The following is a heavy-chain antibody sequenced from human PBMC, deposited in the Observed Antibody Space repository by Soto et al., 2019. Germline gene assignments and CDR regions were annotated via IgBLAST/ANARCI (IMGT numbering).Heavy chain of an antibody. Sequence: QVHLQESGPGLVKPSEILSLTCTVSGGAISTYYWTWIRQPAGKGLEWIGRIYSSGSTKYNPSLQSRVTMSLDTSNNQFSLRLTSVTAADTAVYYCARGQRFSDWFDPWGQGTLVTVSS. CDR1: GGAISTYY. CDR2: IYSSGST. CDR3: ARGQRFSDWFDP. D-gene: IGHD3-3*01. J-gene: IGHJ5*02. V-gene: IGHV4-4*07.